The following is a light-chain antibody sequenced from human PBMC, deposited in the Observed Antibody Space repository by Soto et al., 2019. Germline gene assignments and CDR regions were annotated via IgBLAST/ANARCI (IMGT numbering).Light chain of an antibody. Sequence: VRTMAPYTLSVYPRARAPLSCRASQTINNNVAWYQLKDGQVPRLLIYGASTRATDVPARFSGSGSGTEFTLTISSLQSEDFAEYHCQQYNNWPQTFGQGTKV. CDR2: GAS. V-gene: IGKV3-15*01. CDR1: QTINNN. J-gene: IGKJ1*01. CDR3: QQYNNWPQT.